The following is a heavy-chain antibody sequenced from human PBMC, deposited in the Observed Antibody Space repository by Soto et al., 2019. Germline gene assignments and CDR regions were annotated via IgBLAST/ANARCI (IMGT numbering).Heavy chain of an antibody. CDR3: AHKFKAVQPNRGPNHYFDY. CDR2: IYSDDDK. D-gene: IGHD6-19*01. CDR1: GFSLSPSGVG. Sequence: SGPTLVKPTQTLTLTCTFSGFSLSPSGVGVGWIRQPPGKALEWLALIYSDDDKRYSPFRKSRLTITKDTSKNQVVLTMTNVDPVDTATYYCAHKFKAVQPNRGPNHYFDYWGQGTLVTVSS. J-gene: IGHJ4*02. V-gene: IGHV2-5*02.